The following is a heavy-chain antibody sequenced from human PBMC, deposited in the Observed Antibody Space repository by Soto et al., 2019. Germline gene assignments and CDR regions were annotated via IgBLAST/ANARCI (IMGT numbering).Heavy chain of an antibody. J-gene: IGHJ6*02. CDR3: ASPRSHHLSSSYYYYYGMDV. Sequence: QVQLVQSGAEVKKPGSSVKVSCKASGGTFSSYAISWVRQAPGQGLEWMGGIIPIFGTANYAQKFQGRVTITADESTSTAYMELSSLRSEDTAVYYCASPRSHHLSSSYYYYYGMDVWGQGTTVTVSS. CDR2: IIPIFGTA. V-gene: IGHV1-69*01. CDR1: GGTFSSYA. D-gene: IGHD1-26*01.